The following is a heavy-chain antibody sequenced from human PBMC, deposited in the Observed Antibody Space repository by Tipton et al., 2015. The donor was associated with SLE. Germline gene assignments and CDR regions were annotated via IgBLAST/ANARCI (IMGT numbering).Heavy chain of an antibody. V-gene: IGHV4-61*08. CDR3: ARDGGGDYGFDP. CDR1: GGFISGSGYY. CDR2: IYYSGST. D-gene: IGHD4-17*01. Sequence: TLSLTCPLSGGFISGSGYYWSWIRQPPGKGLEWIGYIYYSGSTNHSPSLRSRLTTSVDTSKNQFSLRLSSVTAADTAVYYCARDGGGDYGFDPWGQGTLVTVSS. J-gene: IGHJ5*02.